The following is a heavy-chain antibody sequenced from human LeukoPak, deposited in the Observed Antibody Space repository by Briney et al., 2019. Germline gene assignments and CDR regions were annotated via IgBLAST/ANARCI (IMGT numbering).Heavy chain of an antibody. J-gene: IGHJ4*02. CDR1: GFTFGSYS. CDR2: ISTSSSII. Sequence: GGSLRLSCAASGFTFGSYSMNWVRQAPGKGLEWVSYISTSSSIIDYADSVKGRFTISRDNAKNSLYLQMNSLRAEDTAVYYCARARGYSYGYSDYWGQGTLVTVSS. D-gene: IGHD5-18*01. CDR3: ARARGYSYGYSDY. V-gene: IGHV3-48*01.